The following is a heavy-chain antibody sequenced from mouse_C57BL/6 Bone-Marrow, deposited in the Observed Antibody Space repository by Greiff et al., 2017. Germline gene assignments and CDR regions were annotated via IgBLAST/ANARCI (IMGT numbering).Heavy chain of an antibody. CDR3: ARPITTVVATDWYFDV. D-gene: IGHD1-1*01. CDR1: GFSLSTFGMG. J-gene: IGHJ1*03. Sequence: QVTLNVSGPGILQPSQTLSLTCSFSGFSLSTFGMGVGWIRQPSGKGLEWLAHIWWDDDKYYNPALKSRLTISKDTSNNQVVLKIANVDTADTATDYCARPITTVVATDWYFDVWGTGTTVTVSS. V-gene: IGHV8-8*01. CDR2: IWWDDDK.